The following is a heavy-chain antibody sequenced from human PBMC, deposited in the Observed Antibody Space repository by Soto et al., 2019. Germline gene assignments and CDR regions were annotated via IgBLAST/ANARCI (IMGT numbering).Heavy chain of an antibody. CDR1: GGSISSSSYY. CDR2: IYYSGST. V-gene: IGHV4-39*07. Sequence: SETLSLTCTVSGGSISSSSYYWGWIRQPPGKGLEWIGYIYYSGSTYYNPSLKSRVTISVDRSKNQFSLKLSSVTAADTAVYYCARGIVGATYFDYWGQGTLVTVSS. D-gene: IGHD1-26*01. CDR3: ARGIVGATYFDY. J-gene: IGHJ4*02.